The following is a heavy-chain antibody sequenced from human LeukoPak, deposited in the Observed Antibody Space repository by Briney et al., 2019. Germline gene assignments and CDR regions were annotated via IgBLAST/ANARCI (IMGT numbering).Heavy chain of an antibody. CDR1: GFTFSSYS. V-gene: IGHV3-48*01. CDR2: ISSSSSTI. Sequence: GGSLRLSCAASGFTFSSYSMNWVRQAPGQGLEWVSYISSSSSTIYYADSVKGRFTISRDNAKNSLYLQMNSLRAEDTAVYYCARETLELGYWGQGTLVTVSS. D-gene: IGHD1-7*01. CDR3: ARETLELGY. J-gene: IGHJ4*02.